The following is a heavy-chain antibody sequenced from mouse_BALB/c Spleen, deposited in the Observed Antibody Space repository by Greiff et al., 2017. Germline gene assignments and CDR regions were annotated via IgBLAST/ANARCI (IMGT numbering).Heavy chain of an antibody. Sequence: VQLQQSGAELAKPGASVKMSCKASGYTFTSYWMHWVKQRPGQGLEWIGYINPSTGYTEYNQKFKDKATLTADKSSSTAYMQLSSLTSEDSAVYYCARKGDGPWFAYWGQGTLVTVSA. D-gene: IGHD2-3*01. CDR1: GYTFTSYW. CDR3: ARKGDGPWFAY. CDR2: INPSTGYT. V-gene: IGHV1-7*01. J-gene: IGHJ3*01.